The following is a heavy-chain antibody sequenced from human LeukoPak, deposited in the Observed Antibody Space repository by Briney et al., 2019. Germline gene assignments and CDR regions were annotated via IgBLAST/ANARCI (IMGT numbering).Heavy chain of an antibody. CDR3: ARDPIAVAGRLDH. CDR2: INPSGGST. CDR1: GYTFTGYY. Sequence: GASVKVSCKASGYTFTGYYMHWVRQAPGQGLEWMGIINPSGGSTSYAQKFQGRVTMTRDMSTSTVYMELSSLRSEDTAVYYCARDPIAVAGRLDHWGQGTLVTVSS. J-gene: IGHJ4*02. V-gene: IGHV1-46*01. D-gene: IGHD6-19*01.